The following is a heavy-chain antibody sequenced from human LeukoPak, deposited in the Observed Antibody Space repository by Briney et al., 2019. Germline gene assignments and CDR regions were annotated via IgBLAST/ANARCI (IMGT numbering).Heavy chain of an antibody. D-gene: IGHD2-2*01. V-gene: IGHV3-48*01. J-gene: IGHJ4*02. CDR1: GFTFRSYS. CDR2: ISSSSSTI. CDR3: ARDMSLSAPGFDF. Sequence: GGSLRLSCAASGFTFRSYSMNGVRQAPGKGREWVSYISSSSSTIYYADSVKGRFTISRDNDKNSLYLQMNSLRAEDTAVYYCARDMSLSAPGFDFWGQGTPVTVSS.